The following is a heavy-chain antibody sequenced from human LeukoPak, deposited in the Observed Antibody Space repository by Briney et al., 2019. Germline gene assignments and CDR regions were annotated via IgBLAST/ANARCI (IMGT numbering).Heavy chain of an antibody. CDR1: GFTVSSNS. D-gene: IGHD6-13*01. Sequence: GGSLRLSCTVSGFTVSSNSMSWVRQAPGKGLEWVSFIYSDNTHYSDSVKGRFTISRDNSKNTLYLQMNSLRAEDTAVYYCAKDSSSSSWPFDYWGQGTLVTVSS. CDR3: AKDSSSSSWPFDY. J-gene: IGHJ4*02. V-gene: IGHV3-53*01. CDR2: IYSDNT.